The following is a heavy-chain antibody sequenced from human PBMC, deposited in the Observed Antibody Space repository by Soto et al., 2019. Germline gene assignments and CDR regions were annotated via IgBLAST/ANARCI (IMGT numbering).Heavy chain of an antibody. CDR2: ISSSSGTI. V-gene: IGHV3-48*01. Sequence: GSLRLSWAAAGFTFSTYSMNRIRQTPGKGLEWVSYISSSSGTIYYADSVKGRFIISRDNAKNSLYLQMNSLRAEDTAVYYCARTYPNSYYFDYWGQGTLVTVSS. CDR3: ARTYPNSYYFDY. D-gene: IGHD1-1*01. J-gene: IGHJ4*02. CDR1: GFTFSTYS.